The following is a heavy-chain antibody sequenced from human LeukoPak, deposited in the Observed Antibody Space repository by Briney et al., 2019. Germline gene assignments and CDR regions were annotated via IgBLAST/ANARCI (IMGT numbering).Heavy chain of an antibody. CDR2: IWYDGSNK. CDR3: AKDIVVVPAAIDYFDY. CDR1: GFNFITAA. V-gene: IGHV3-33*06. Sequence: PGGSLRLSCAASGFNFITAAMTWVRQAPGKGLEWVAVIWYDGSNKYYVDSVKGRFTISRDNPKNTLYLQMSSLRAEDTAVYYCAKDIVVVPAAIDYFDYWGQGTLVTVSS. D-gene: IGHD2-2*01. J-gene: IGHJ4*02.